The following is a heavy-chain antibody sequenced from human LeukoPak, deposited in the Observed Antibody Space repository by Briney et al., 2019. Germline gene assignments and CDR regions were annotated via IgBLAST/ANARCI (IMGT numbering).Heavy chain of an antibody. CDR3: ARLHDYGDYYADY. V-gene: IGHV4-39*01. J-gene: IGHJ4*02. Sequence: SETLSLTCNVSGGSIRSGPYYWGWIRQPPGKRLEWIGSIYYSGNTQYSPSLRIRVTISVDTSKNEFSLKLRSVTAADTAVYYCARLHDYGDYYADYWGQGTLVTVSS. CDR1: GGSIRSGPYY. CDR2: IYYSGNT. D-gene: IGHD4-17*01.